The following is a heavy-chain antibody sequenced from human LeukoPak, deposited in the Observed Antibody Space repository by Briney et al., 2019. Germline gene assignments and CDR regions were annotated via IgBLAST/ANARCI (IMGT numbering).Heavy chain of an antibody. J-gene: IGHJ5*02. CDR1: GFTFSSYA. V-gene: IGHV3-30*01. CDR3: ARDKATVVTLSNNWFDP. CDR2: ISYDGSNK. D-gene: IGHD4-23*01. Sequence: GGSLRLSCAASGFTFSSYAMHWVRQAPGKGLEWVAVISYDGSNKYYADSVKGRFTISRDNSKNTLYLQMNSLRAEDTAVYYCARDKATVVTLSNNWFDPWGQGTLVTVSS.